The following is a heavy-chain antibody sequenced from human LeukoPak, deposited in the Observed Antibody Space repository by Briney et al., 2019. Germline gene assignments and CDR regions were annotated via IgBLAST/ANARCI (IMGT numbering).Heavy chain of an antibody. CDR2: IKQDGSEK. J-gene: IGHJ4*02. Sequence: PGGSLRLSCAASGFTFSSYWMSWVRQAPGKGLEWVANIKQDGSEKYYVDSVKGQFTISRDNAKNSLYLQMNSLRAEDTAVYYCARADTPMVRGVIKTFGYWGQGTLVTVSS. CDR1: GFTFSSYW. D-gene: IGHD3-10*01. CDR3: ARADTPMVRGVIKTFGY. V-gene: IGHV3-7*01.